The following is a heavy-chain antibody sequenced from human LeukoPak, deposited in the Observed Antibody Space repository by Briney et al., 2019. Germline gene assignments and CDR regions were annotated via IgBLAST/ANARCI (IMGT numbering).Heavy chain of an antibody. Sequence: GGSLRLSCAAPGFTFSSSAMSWVRQAPGKGLEWVSAISNNGGYTYYADSVKGRFTISRDNSKNTLYLQMSSLRAEDTAVYYCVKGGQLWFWGQGTLVTVSS. V-gene: IGHV3-23*01. J-gene: IGHJ4*02. CDR3: VKGGQLWF. CDR2: ISNNGGYT. CDR1: GFTFSSSA. D-gene: IGHD5-18*01.